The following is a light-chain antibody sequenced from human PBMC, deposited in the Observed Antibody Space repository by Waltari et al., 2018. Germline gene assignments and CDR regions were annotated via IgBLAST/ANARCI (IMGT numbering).Light chain of an antibody. J-gene: IGLJ3*02. CDR1: LSNIESNT. Sequence: QSVLTQPPSASGTPGQRVTISCSGSLSNIESNTLNRYRPLPGTAPKLLIYGDNQRPSGVPDRFSGSKSGTSASLAISGLQSADEADYYCAGWDDSLNGPVFGGGTKLTVL. CDR3: AGWDDSLNGPV. V-gene: IGLV1-44*01. CDR2: GDN.